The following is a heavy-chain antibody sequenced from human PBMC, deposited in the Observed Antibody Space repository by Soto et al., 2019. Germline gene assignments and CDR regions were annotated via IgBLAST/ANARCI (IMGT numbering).Heavy chain of an antibody. CDR3: ARRPPRYCSGGSCYGFDY. CDR1: GGSISSSSYY. D-gene: IGHD2-15*01. Sequence: SETLSLTCTVSGGSISSSSYYWGWIRQPPGKGLEWIGSIYYSGSTYYNPSLKSRVTISVDTSKNQFSPKLSSVTAADTAVYYCARRPPRYCSGGSCYGFDYWGQGTLVTVSS. V-gene: IGHV4-39*01. J-gene: IGHJ4*02. CDR2: IYYSGST.